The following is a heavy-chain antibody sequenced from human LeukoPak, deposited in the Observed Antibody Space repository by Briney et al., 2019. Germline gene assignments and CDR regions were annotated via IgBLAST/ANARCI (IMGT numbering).Heavy chain of an antibody. CDR2: IYYSGST. V-gene: IGHV4-39*07. J-gene: IGHJ6*03. D-gene: IGHD1-26*01. CDR3: ARGQWELSLPYYYYYYMDV. Sequence: SETLSLTCTVSGGSISSSSYYWGWIRQPPGKGLEWIGSIYYSGSTYYNPSLKSRVTISVDTSKNQFSLKLSSVTAADTAVYYCARGQWELSLPYYYYYYMDVWGKGTTVTISS. CDR1: GGSISSSSYY.